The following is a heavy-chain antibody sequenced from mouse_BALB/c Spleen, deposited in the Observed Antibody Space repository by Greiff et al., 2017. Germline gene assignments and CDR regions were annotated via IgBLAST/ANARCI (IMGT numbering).Heavy chain of an antibody. D-gene: IGHD2-3*01. CDR3: AREAIYDGYYAMDY. Sequence: EVKLMESGGGLVKPGGSLKLSCAASGFAFSSYDMSWVRQTPEKRLEWVAYISSGGGSTYYPDTVKGRFTISRDNAKNTLYLQMSSLKSEDTAMYYCAREAIYDGYYAMDYWGQGTSVTVSS. J-gene: IGHJ4*01. CDR2: ISSGGGST. CDR1: GFAFSSYD. V-gene: IGHV5-12-1*01.